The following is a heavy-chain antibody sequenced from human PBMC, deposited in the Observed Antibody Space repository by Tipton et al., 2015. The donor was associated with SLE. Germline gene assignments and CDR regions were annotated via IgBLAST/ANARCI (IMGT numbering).Heavy chain of an antibody. Sequence: QVQLVQSGSELKKPGASVKVSCKASGYTFTSYAMNWVRQAPGQGLEWMGGIIPIFGTANYAQKFQGRVTITTDESTSTAYMELSSLRSEDTAVYYCARGRVGATHDAVDIWGQGTMVTVSS. V-gene: IGHV1-69*01. CDR3: ARGRVGATHDAVDI. CDR1: GYTFTSYA. CDR2: IIPIFGTA. D-gene: IGHD1-26*01. J-gene: IGHJ3*02.